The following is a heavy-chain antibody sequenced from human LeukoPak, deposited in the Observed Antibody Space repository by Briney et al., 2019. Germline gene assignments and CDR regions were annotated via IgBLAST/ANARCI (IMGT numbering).Heavy chain of an antibody. D-gene: IGHD6-13*01. CDR1: GFTFSSFL. J-gene: IGHJ4*02. CDR2: IKQDGGAK. V-gene: IGHV3-7*04. Sequence: GGSLRLSCAASGFTFSSFLMTWVRQAPGKGLEWVANIKQDGGAKYYVDSVKGRFTISRDNAKNSLYLQMNSLRAEDTAVYYCARGGQGLAAAGVGYWGQGTLVTVSS. CDR3: ARGGQGLAAAGVGY.